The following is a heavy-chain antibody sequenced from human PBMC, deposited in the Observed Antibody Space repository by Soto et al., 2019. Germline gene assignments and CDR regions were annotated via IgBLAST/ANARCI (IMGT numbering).Heavy chain of an antibody. V-gene: IGHV3-53*01. CDR3: AAQPGGGGY. D-gene: IGHD3-10*01. J-gene: IGHJ4*02. CDR2: IYSGGYT. CDR1: GFTVSNNY. Sequence: EVQLVESGGGLIQPGGSLRLSCAVSGFTVSNNYMSWVRQAPGKGLEGVSVIYSGGYTAYGDSVKGRFTISRDNSKNTIYLQMNSRRAGHPGVYSGAAQPGGGGYWGQGTLVTVSS.